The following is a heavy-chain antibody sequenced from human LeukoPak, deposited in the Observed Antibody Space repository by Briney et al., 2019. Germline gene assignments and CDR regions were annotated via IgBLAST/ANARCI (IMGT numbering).Heavy chain of an antibody. CDR3: ARSYYPYYFDY. CDR1: GGSFSGYY. V-gene: IGHV4-34*01. Sequence: PSETLSLTCAVYGGSFSGYYWSWIRQPPGKGLEWIGEINHSGSTNYNPSLKSRVTMSVDTSKNQFSLKLSSVTAADTAVYYCARSYYPYYFDYWGQGTLVTVSS. D-gene: IGHD3-10*01. CDR2: INHSGST. J-gene: IGHJ4*02.